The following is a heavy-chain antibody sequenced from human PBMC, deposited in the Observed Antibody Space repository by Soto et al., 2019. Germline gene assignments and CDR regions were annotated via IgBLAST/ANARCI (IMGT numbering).Heavy chain of an antibody. J-gene: IGHJ5*02. D-gene: IGHD2-21*01. Sequence: SETLSLTCTVSGXSISSSYYWGWVRQPPGKGLECIGAVYYTGFTYYNPSLKSRLTISLDTSKNQFSLRLSSVTAADTAIYYCARLPVVVIALGYFDPWGPGTLVTVSS. V-gene: IGHV4-39*01. CDR1: GXSISSSYY. CDR3: ARLPVVVIALGYFDP. CDR2: VYYTGFT.